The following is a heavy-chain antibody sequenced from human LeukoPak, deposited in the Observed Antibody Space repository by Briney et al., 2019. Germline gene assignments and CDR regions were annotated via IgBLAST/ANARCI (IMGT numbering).Heavy chain of an antibody. CDR1: GGSISSGGYF. Sequence: SETLSLTCTVSGGSISSGGYFWSWIRQHPGKGLEWIGYIYYSGGTYYSPSLKSRVTISVDTSKNQFSLKLNSVTAADTAVYYCASLSGFYLDWGQGTLVTVSS. V-gene: IGHV4-31*03. CDR3: ASLSGFYLD. D-gene: IGHD3-22*01. CDR2: IYYSGGT. J-gene: IGHJ4*02.